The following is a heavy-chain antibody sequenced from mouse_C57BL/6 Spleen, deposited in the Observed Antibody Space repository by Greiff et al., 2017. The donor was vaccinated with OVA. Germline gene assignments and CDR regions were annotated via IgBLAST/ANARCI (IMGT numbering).Heavy chain of an antibody. CDR1: GYTFTSYW. D-gene: IGHD2-3*01. CDR2: IYPSDSET. J-gene: IGHJ3*01. V-gene: IGHV1-61*01. Sequence: QMQLKESGAELVRPGSSVKLSCKASGYTFTSYWMDWVKQRPGQGLEWIGNIYPSDSETHYNQKFKDKATLTVDKSSSTAYMQLSSLTSEDSAVYYCARSSDDAAYWGQGTLVTVSA. CDR3: ARSSDDAAY.